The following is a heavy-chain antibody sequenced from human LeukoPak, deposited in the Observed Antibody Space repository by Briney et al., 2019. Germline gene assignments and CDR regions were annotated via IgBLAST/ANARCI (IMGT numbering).Heavy chain of an antibody. V-gene: IGHV1-18*04. CDR3: ARVLLWFGEFTY. CDR1: GYTFIGYY. Sequence: GASVKVSCKASGYTFIGYYIHWVRQAPRQGLELMGWISVYNGNTNYAQQLQGRVTMITDTSTSTAYMELRSLRSDDTAVYYCARVLLWFGEFTYWGQGTLVTVSS. D-gene: IGHD3-10*01. CDR2: ISVYNGNT. J-gene: IGHJ4*02.